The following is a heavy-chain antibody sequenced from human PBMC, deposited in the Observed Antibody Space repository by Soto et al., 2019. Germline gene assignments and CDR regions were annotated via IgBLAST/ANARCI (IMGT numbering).Heavy chain of an antibody. D-gene: IGHD2-15*01. Sequence: GGSLRLSCTTSGFIFNTYAMHWVRQAPGKGLEWVAVMSHDGSRTYYADSVKGRFTISRDNSKNTLDLQMNSLRAEDTAVYYCAKDNTHCSGGSCYGCDSWGQGTLVTVSS. CDR2: MSHDGSRT. CDR1: GFIFNTYA. V-gene: IGHV3-30*04. J-gene: IGHJ4*02. CDR3: AKDNTHCSGGSCYGCDS.